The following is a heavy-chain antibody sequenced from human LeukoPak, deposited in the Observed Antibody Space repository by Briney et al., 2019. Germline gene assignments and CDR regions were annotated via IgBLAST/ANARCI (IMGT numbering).Heavy chain of an antibody. V-gene: IGHV3-74*01. D-gene: IGHD6-19*01. Sequence: GGSLRLSCAASGFTFSSYWMHWVRQAPGKGLGWVSRINTDGSSTRSADSVKGRFTISRDNAKNTLFLQMNSLRAEDTAVYYCARVLVAGTGWFDYWGQGTLVTVSS. CDR3: ARVLVAGTGWFDY. J-gene: IGHJ4*02. CDR2: INTDGSST. CDR1: GFTFSSYW.